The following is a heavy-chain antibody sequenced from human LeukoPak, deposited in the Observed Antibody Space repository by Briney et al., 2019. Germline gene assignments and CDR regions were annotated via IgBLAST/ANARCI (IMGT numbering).Heavy chain of an antibody. J-gene: IGHJ5*02. CDR2: IYYSGST. CDR1: GGSISSYY. V-gene: IGHV4-59*01. D-gene: IGHD3-3*01. CDR3: ARPYYDFWSGYLRSYNWFDP. Sequence: SETLSLTCTVSGGSISSYYWSWIRQPPGEGLEWIGYIYYSGSTNYNPSLKRRATISVATSKNQSPFKLSSVTAEDTAVYYCARPYYDFWSGYLRSYNWFDPWGQGTLVTVSS.